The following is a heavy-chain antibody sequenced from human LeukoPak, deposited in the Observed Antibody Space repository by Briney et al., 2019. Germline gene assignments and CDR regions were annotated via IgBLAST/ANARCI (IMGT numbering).Heavy chain of an antibody. J-gene: IGHJ4*02. V-gene: IGHV3-30*03. CDR2: ISYDGSNI. CDR3: ATEGLTTRHDYGAALDY. D-gene: IGHD4-17*01. CDR1: GFIFSSYG. Sequence: GRSLRLSCAASGFIFSSYGFQWVRQAPGKGLEWVAIISYDGSNIDYTDSVKGRFTISRDDSKNTVYLQMNSLGTEDTAFYYCATEGLTTRHDYGAALDYWGQGLLVTVSS.